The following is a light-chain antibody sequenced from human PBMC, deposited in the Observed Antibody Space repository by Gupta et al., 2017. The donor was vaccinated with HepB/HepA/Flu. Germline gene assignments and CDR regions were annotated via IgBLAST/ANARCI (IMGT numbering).Light chain of an antibody. Sequence: DIEMTQSPSSLSVSGRDRVTISCQTSQDISDYLNWYHQKPGQAPKLLIYDTSYLESGVPSRFSGSGSGTDFTLTITSLQPEDIATYYCQQCTSVPPTFGQGTRLEIK. CDR2: DTS. CDR3: QQCTSVPPT. J-gene: IGKJ5*01. V-gene: IGKV1-33*01. CDR1: QDISDY.